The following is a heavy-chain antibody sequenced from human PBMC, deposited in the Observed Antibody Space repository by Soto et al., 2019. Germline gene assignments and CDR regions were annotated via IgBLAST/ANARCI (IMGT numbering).Heavy chain of an antibody. Sequence: SRRLACAASGFTFSYHYMSWIRQAPGKGLECVSYISSSASATYYAESVKGRFTISRDNANNSLYLQRNSLRPEDTAVYYCASRTPITSGPFDYWAQGILVT. V-gene: IGHV3-11*01. J-gene: IGHJ4*02. CDR1: GFTFSYHY. D-gene: IGHD6-19*01. CDR3: ASRTPITSGPFDY. CDR2: ISSSASAT.